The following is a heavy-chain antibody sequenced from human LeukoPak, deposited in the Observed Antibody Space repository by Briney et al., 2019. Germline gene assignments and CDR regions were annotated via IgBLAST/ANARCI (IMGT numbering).Heavy chain of an antibody. Sequence: SETLSLTCDVSGGSMSSSNWWSWVRQPPGKGLEWIGEIYHSGSTNYNPSLKSRVTISVDKSKNQFSLKLSSVTAADTAVYYCARRFWGASYYYYYYMDVWGKGTTVTISS. CDR1: GGSMSSSNW. D-gene: IGHD3-16*01. J-gene: IGHJ6*03. CDR3: ARRFWGASYYYYYYMDV. V-gene: IGHV4-4*02. CDR2: IYHSGST.